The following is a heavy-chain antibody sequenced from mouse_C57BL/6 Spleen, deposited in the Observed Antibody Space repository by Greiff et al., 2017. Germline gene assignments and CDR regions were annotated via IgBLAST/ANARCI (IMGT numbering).Heavy chain of an antibody. CDR2: ISNGGGST. V-gene: IGHV5-12*01. CDR1: GFTFSDYY. D-gene: IGHD4-1*01. CDR3: ARLLNWDWYFDV. Sequence: EVQRVESGGGLVQPGGSLKLSCAASGFTFSDYYMYWVRQTPEKRLEWVAYISNGGGSTYYPDTAKGRFTISRDNAKNPLYLQMSRLKSEDTAMYDCARLLNWDWYFDVWGTGTTVTVSS. J-gene: IGHJ1*03.